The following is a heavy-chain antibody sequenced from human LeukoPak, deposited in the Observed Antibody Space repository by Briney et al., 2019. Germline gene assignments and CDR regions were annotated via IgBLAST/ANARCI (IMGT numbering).Heavy chain of an antibody. CDR1: GGSFSGYY. V-gene: IGHV4-34*01. CDR3: ARRQWLVPKGFDY. J-gene: IGHJ4*02. D-gene: IGHD6-19*01. Sequence: PSETLSLTCAVYGGSFSGYYWSWIRQPPGKGLEWIGEISHSGSTNYNPSLKSRVTISVDTSKNQFSLKLSSVTAADTAVYYCARRQWLVPKGFDYWGQGTLVTVSS. CDR2: ISHSGST.